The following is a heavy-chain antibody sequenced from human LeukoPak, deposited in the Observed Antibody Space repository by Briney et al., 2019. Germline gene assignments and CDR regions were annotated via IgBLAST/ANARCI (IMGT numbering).Heavy chain of an antibody. J-gene: IGHJ4*02. V-gene: IGHV1-69*06. CDR2: IIPIFGTA. D-gene: IGHD6-19*01. CDR3: ARILDSAWGELGY. Sequence: RASVKVSCKASGGTFSSYAISWVRQAPGQGLEWMGGIIPIFGTANYAQKFQGRVTITADKSTSTAYMELSSLRSEDTAVYYCARILDSAWGELGYWGQGTLVTVSS. CDR1: GGTFSSYA.